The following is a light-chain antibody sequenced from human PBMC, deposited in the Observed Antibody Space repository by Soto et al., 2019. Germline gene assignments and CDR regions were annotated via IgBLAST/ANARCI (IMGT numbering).Light chain of an antibody. CDR1: QDISNY. CDR3: QQYDNLPLT. V-gene: IGKV1-33*01. J-gene: IGKJ4*01. CDR2: DAS. Sequence: DIQMTQSPSSLSPSXGDRISIAXXASQDISNYLNWYQQKPGKAPKLLIYDASNLETGVPSRFSGSGSGTDFTFTISSLQPEDIATYYCQQYDNLPLTFGGGTKVDIK.